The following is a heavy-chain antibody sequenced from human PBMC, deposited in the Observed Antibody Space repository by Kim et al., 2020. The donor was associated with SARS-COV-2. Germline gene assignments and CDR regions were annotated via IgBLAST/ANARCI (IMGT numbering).Heavy chain of an antibody. V-gene: IGHV4-34*01. D-gene: IGHD3-10*01. J-gene: IGHJ4*02. Sequence: PSLKSRVTISVDTSKNQFSLKLSSVTAADTAVYYCSRGGQITMVRGVYDYWGQGTLVTVSS. CDR3: SRGGQITMVRGVYDY.